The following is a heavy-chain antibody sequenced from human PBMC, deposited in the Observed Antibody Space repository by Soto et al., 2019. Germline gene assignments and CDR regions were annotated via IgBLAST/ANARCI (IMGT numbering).Heavy chain of an antibody. J-gene: IGHJ4*02. D-gene: IGHD3-22*01. Sequence: GGSLRLSFAASGFSFRRYIMNWVRLAPVKGLQWISYISSSSSTIYYTESVKARFAISRDNAMNSLYLQMNSLRDEDTAIYYCQRGPSSFYYDSSAYPKLFDYWGQGALVPVSS. CDR3: QRGPSSFYYDSSAYPKLFDY. CDR2: ISSSSSTI. V-gene: IGHV3-48*02. CDR1: GFSFRRYI.